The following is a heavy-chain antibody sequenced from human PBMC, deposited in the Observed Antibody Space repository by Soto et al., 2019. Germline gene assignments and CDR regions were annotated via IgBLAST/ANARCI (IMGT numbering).Heavy chain of an antibody. V-gene: IGHV4-31*03. CDR1: GGSISSGGYY. J-gene: IGHJ6*02. D-gene: IGHD5-18*01. CDR2: IYYSGST. CDR3: ARDRVLINYESVTAERATPGYIYDSLYYGMDV. Sequence: SETLCLTCTVSGGSISSGGYYWSWIRQHPGKGLEWIVYIYYSGSTYYNPSLKGRVTISVDTSKNQFSLKLSSVTAADTAVYYCARDRVLINYESVTAERATPGYIYDSLYYGMDVWGQGTTVTVSS.